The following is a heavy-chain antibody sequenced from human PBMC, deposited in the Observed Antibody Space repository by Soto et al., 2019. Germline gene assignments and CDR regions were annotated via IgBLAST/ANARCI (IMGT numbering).Heavy chain of an antibody. CDR2: IYYSGST. Sequence: QLQLQESGPGLVKPSETRSLTCTVSGGSISSSSYYWGWIRQPPGKGLEWIGSIYYSGSTYYNPSLKSRVTISVDTSKNQFSLKLSTVTAADTAVYYCARGPGYSNSWYTSSYFDYWGQGTLVTVSS. CDR3: ARGPGYSNSWYTSSYFDY. V-gene: IGHV4-39*01. J-gene: IGHJ4*01. CDR1: GGSISSSSYY. D-gene: IGHD6-13*01.